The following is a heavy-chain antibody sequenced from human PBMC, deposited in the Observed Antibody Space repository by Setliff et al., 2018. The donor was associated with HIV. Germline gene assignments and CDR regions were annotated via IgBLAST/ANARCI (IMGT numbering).Heavy chain of an antibody. CDR3: ARAYFGSGIYY. J-gene: IGHJ4*02. D-gene: IGHD3-10*01. V-gene: IGHV4-4*09. CDR1: GDSISSYS. Sequence: SETLSLTCTVSGDSISSYSWNWIRQSPGGGLEWIGFIFSSGSTKYNPSLQSRVTMSIDTSKNQFSLRLTSLTAADTAVYYCARAYFGSGIYYWGQGTLVTVSS. CDR2: IFSSGST.